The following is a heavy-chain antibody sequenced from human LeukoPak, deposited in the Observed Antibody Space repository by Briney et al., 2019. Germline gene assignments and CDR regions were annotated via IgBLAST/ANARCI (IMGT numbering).Heavy chain of an antibody. CDR2: ISSSSSYI. CDR3: ARDLRYSYGYDDFDY. CDR1: GFTFSGYS. D-gene: IGHD5-18*01. Sequence: PGGSLRLSCAASGFTFSGYSMNWVRQAPGNGLEWVSSISSSSSYIDYADSVKGRFTISRDNAKNSLYLQMNSLRAEDTAVYYCARDLRYSYGYDDFDYWGQGTLVTVSS. V-gene: IGHV3-21*01. J-gene: IGHJ4*02.